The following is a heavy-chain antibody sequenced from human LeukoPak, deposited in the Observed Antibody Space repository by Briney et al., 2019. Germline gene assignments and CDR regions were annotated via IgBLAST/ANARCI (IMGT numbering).Heavy chain of an antibody. D-gene: IGHD1-26*01. J-gene: IGHJ4*02. CDR3: ARGSSFDY. V-gene: IGHV1-46*03. Sequence: ASVKVSCKTSGYTFTDYNLHWVRQAPGQRLEWMGIIKPSGGDASYAQTFQGRVFMTRDTSTSTAYMELSSLRSEDMAVYYCARGSSFDYWGQGTLVTVSS. CDR1: GYTFTDYN. CDR2: IKPSGGDA.